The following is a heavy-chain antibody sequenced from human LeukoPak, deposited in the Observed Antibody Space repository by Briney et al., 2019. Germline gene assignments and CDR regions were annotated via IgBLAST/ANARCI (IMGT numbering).Heavy chain of an antibody. J-gene: IGHJ4*02. CDR2: ISSSSSYI. CDR3: ARDLYGDYPWDY. V-gene: IGHV3-21*01. CDR1: GFTFSSYG. Sequence: GRSLRLSCAASGFTFSSYGMHWVRQAPGKGLEWVSSISSSSSYIYYADSVKGRFTISRDNAKNSLYLQMNSLRAEDTAVYYCARDLYGDYPWDYWGQGTLVTVSS. D-gene: IGHD4-17*01.